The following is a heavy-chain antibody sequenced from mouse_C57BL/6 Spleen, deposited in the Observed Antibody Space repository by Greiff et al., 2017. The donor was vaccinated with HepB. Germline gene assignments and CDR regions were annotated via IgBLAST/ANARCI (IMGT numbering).Heavy chain of an antibody. CDR3: AREQFSWFAY. CDR1: GFTFSDYG. V-gene: IGHV5-17*01. J-gene: IGHJ3*01. Sequence: EVKLVESGGGLVKPGGSLKLSCAASGFTFSDYGMRWVRQAPEKGLEWVAYISSGSSTIYYADTVKGRFTISRDNAKNTLFLQMTSLRSEDTAMYHCAREQFSWFAYWGQGTLVTVSA. CDR2: ISSGSSTI.